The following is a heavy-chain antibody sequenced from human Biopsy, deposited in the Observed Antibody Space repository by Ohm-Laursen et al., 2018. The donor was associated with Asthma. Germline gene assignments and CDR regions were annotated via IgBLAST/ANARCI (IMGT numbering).Heavy chain of an antibody. CDR1: GGSVSSGSYY. CDR3: ARVPTTLRYFDL. CDR2: ISYSGST. Sequence: TLSLTCAVAGGSVSSGSYYWSWIRQPPGKGLAWVSYISYSGSTDYNPSLKSRLTISMDTSKNQFSLKLSSVTAADTAVYYCARVPTTLRYFDLWGRGTLVTVSS. D-gene: IGHD2-15*01. J-gene: IGHJ2*01. V-gene: IGHV4-61*01.